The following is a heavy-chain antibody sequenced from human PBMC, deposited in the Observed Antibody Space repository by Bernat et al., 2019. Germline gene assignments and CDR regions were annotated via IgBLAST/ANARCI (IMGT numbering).Heavy chain of an antibody. CDR2: IKSKTDGGTT. J-gene: IGHJ6*02. V-gene: IGHV3-15*01. CDR1: GFTFSNAW. D-gene: IGHD3-10*01. Sequence: EVQLVESGGGLVKPGGSLRLSCAASGFTFSNAWMSWVRQAPGKGLEWVGRIKSKTDGGTTDYAAPVKGRFTISRDDSKNTLYLQMNSLKTEDTAVYYCTTDLGSIGELVIYYYYGMDVWGQGTTVTVSS. CDR3: TTDLGSIGELVIYYYYGMDV.